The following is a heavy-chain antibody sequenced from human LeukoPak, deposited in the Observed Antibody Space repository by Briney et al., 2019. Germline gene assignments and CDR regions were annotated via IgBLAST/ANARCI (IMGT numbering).Heavy chain of an antibody. CDR1: GGSFSGYY. V-gene: IGHV4-59*01. Sequence: SETLSLTCAVYGGSFSGYYWSWIRQPPGKGLEWIGYIYYSGSTNYNPSLKSRVTISVDTSKNQFSLKLSSVTAADTAVYYCARDYYGSGSYYNDYYYYMDAWGKGTTVTVSS. CDR2: IYYSGST. CDR3: ARDYYGSGSYYNDYYYYMDA. D-gene: IGHD3-10*01. J-gene: IGHJ6*03.